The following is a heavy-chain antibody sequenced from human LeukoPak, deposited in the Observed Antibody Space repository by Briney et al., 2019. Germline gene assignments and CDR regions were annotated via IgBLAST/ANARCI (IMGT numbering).Heavy chain of an antibody. J-gene: IGHJ4*02. CDR2: IKADGSEK. CDR1: GFTFSSSW. V-gene: IGHV3-7*01. Sequence: PGGSLRLSCAASGFTFSSSWMSWVRQAPGKRLEWVANIKADGSEKHYVDSVKGRFTISRDNAKTSLYLQMNSLRVEDTAVYYCTMGLELLPYWGQGTLVTVSS. D-gene: IGHD1-7*01. CDR3: TMGLELLPY.